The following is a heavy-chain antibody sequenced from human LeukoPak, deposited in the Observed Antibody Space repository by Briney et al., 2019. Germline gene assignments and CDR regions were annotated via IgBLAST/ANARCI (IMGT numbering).Heavy chain of an antibody. Sequence: GGSLRLSCAASGFTFSGYWMHWVRQTPGKGLEWVSAISGSGGSTYYADSVKGRFTISRDNSKNTLYLQMNSLRAEDTAVYYCAKDLTYYYDSSGYYFWGQGTLVTVSS. J-gene: IGHJ4*02. CDR1: GFTFSGYW. CDR3: AKDLTYYYDSSGYYF. V-gene: IGHV3-23*01. CDR2: ISGSGGST. D-gene: IGHD3-22*01.